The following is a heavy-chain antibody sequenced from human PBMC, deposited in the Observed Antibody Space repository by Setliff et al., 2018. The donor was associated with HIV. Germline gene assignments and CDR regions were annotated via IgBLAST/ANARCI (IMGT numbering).Heavy chain of an antibody. CDR1: GYTFTSYA. J-gene: IGHJ4*01. V-gene: IGHV1-3*01. CDR2: INAGNGNT. D-gene: IGHD1-26*01. Sequence: ASVKVSCKASGYTFTSYAMHWVRQAPGQRLEWMGWINAGNGNTKYSQKFQGRVTMTRDTSTSTVYMELSSLRSEDTAVYYCARGFGSYYRIESGQYFDYWGHGTLVTVSS. CDR3: ARGFGSYYRIESGQYFDY.